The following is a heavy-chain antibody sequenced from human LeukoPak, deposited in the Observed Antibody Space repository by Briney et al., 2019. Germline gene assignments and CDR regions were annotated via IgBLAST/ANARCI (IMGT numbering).Heavy chain of an antibody. D-gene: IGHD3-16*02. V-gene: IGHV4-34*01. CDR1: GGSFSGYY. J-gene: IGHJ4*02. CDR2: INHSGST. CDR3: ARGPLWGSYRYASY. Sequence: SETLSLTCAVYGGSFSGYYWSWMRQPPGKGLDGMGGINHSGSTNYNPSLKSRVTISVDTSKNQFSLKLSSVTAADTAVYYCARGPLWGSYRYASYWGQGTLVTVSS.